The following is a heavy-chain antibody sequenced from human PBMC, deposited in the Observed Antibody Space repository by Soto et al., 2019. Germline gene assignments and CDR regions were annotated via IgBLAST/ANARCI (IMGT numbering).Heavy chain of an antibody. CDR2: IIPIFGTA. D-gene: IGHD2-2*01. CDR3: AXDYVPAAPYYYYYGMDV. V-gene: IGHV1-69*13. J-gene: IGHJ6*02. Sequence: SVKVSCKTSGGTFSSYAISWVRQAPGQGLEWMGGIIPIFGTANYAQKFQGRVTITADESTSTAYMELSSLRSEDTAVYYCAXDYVPAAPYYYYYGMDVWGQGTTVTVSS. CDR1: GGTFSSYA.